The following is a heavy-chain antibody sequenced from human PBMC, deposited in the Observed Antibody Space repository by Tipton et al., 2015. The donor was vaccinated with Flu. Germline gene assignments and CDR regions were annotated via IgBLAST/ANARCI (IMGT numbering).Heavy chain of an antibody. Sequence: QLVQSGGGVVQPGRSLRLSCAASGFTFSTYAMHWVRQAPGKGLEWVAVISYDGSNKYYADSVKGRFTISRDNSKNTLYLQMNSLRVEDTARYFCAKGSVGLVHHDFFDTWGQGTLVTVSS. CDR3: AKGSVGLVHHDFFDT. CDR1: GFTFSTYA. CDR2: ISYDGSNK. D-gene: IGHD3/OR15-3a*01. J-gene: IGHJ4*03. V-gene: IGHV3-30-3*01.